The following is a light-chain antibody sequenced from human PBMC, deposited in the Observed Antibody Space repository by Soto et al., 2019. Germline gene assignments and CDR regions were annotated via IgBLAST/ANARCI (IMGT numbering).Light chain of an antibody. V-gene: IGLV4-69*01. CDR3: QTWGTGIVV. Sequence: QLVLTQSPSASASLGASVSLTCTLSSGHSSYAIAWHQQQPEKGPRYLMKLNSDGSHSKGDGIPDRFSGSNSGAECYLTISSLQSEDEADYYCQTWGTGIVVFGGGTKVTVL. J-gene: IGLJ2*01. CDR1: SGHSSYA. CDR2: LNSDGSH.